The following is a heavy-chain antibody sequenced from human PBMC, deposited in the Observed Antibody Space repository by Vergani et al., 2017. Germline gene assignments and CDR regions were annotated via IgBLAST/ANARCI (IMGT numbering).Heavy chain of an antibody. J-gene: IGHJ4*02. Sequence: QVQLQESGPGLVKPSQTLSLTCTVSGGSISSGSYYWSWIRQPAGKGLEWIGGIYNSGSTNYNPSLKSRVTISVDTSKNQFSLKLSSVTAAEPAVYYCARTYCRGGSCPFDYWGQGTLVTVSS. D-gene: IGHD2-15*01. V-gene: IGHV4-61*02. CDR3: ARTYCRGGSCPFDY. CDR1: GGSISSGSYY. CDR2: IYNSGST.